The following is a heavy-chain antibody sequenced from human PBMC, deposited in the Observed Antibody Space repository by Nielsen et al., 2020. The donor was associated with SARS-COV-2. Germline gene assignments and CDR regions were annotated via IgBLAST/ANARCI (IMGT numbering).Heavy chain of an antibody. Sequence: KVSCKASGGTFSSYAISWVRQAPGQGLEWMGGIIPIFGTANYAQQFQGRVTITADESTSTAYMELSSLRSEDTAVYYCATVRLPTGGFDYWGQGTLVTVSS. D-gene: IGHD2-8*02. J-gene: IGHJ4*02. CDR2: IIPIFGTA. CDR3: ATVRLPTGGFDY. CDR1: GGTFSSYA. V-gene: IGHV1-69*01.